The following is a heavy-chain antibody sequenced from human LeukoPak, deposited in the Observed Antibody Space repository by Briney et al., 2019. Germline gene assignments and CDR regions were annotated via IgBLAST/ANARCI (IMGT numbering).Heavy chain of an antibody. Sequence: SGPTLVKPTQTLTLTCTVSAFSLSSNDAAVGWIRQPPGKAPEWLAIISWNDVKRYNPSLRSRLCVTKDIPRDRVFLTVTNVDPVDTATYYCARSPASGSYFLHFDYWGQGILVTVSS. J-gene: IGHJ4*02. D-gene: IGHD3-10*01. CDR3: ARSPASGSYFLHFDY. CDR1: AFSLSSNDAA. V-gene: IGHV2-5*01. CDR2: ISWNDVK.